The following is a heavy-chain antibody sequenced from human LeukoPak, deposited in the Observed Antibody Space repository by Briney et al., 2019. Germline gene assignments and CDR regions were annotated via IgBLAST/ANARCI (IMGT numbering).Heavy chain of an antibody. D-gene: IGHD3-22*01. J-gene: IGHJ4*02. CDR1: GGSFSGYY. CDR3: ARVGSGYYKFDY. Sequence: SETLSLTCAVYGGSFSGYYWSWIRQPPGKGLEWIGEINHSGSTNYNPSLKSRVTISVDTSKNQFSLKLSSVTAADTAVYYCARVGSGYYKFDYWGQGTLVTVSS. V-gene: IGHV4-34*01. CDR2: INHSGST.